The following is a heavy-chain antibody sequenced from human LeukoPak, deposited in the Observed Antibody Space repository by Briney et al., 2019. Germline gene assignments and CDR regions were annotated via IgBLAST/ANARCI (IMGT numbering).Heavy chain of an antibody. Sequence: GGSLRLSCETSGFTFDHFPMQWVRQAPGKGQEWVSLIATDGHVYYADSVRGRFTISRDNSKKSLYLQLNSMKIEDTALYYCAKEDDSSGYYHEYWGQGTLVTVSS. D-gene: IGHD3-22*01. V-gene: IGHV3-43*02. J-gene: IGHJ4*02. CDR1: GFTFDHFP. CDR3: AKEDDSSGYYHEY. CDR2: IATDGHV.